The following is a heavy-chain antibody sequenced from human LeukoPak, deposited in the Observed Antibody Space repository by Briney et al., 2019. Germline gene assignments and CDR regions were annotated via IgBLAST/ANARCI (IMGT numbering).Heavy chain of an antibody. CDR1: GFTFSNAW. CDR2: IKSKTDGGTT. Sequence: PGRSLRPSCAASGFTFSNAWMSWVRQAPGKGLEWVGRIKSKTDGGTTDYAAPVKGRFTISRDDSKNTLYLQMNSLKTEDTAVYFCPRRVRGEDAFDIWGQGTMVTVSS. J-gene: IGHJ3*02. V-gene: IGHV3-15*01. D-gene: IGHD3-10*01. CDR3: PRRVRGEDAFDI.